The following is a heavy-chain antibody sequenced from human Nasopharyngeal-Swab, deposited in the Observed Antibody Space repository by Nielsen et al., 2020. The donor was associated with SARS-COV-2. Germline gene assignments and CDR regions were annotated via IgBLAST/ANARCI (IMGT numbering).Heavy chain of an antibody. D-gene: IGHD6-6*01. CDR3: ARDSSSPTYYGMDV. J-gene: IGHJ6*02. V-gene: IGHV3-7*01. CDR1: GFTFSSYW. CDR2: IKQDGSEK. Sequence: GESLKISCAASGFTFSSYWMSWVRQAPGKGLEWVANIKQDGSEKYYVDSVKGRFTISRDNAKNSLYLQMNSLRAEDTAVYYCARDSSSPTYYGMDVWGQGTTVTVSS.